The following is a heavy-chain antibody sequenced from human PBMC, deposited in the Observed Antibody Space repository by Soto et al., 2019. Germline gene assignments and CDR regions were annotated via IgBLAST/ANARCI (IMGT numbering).Heavy chain of an antibody. J-gene: IGHJ3*02. CDR1: GYTFTSYA. V-gene: IGHV1-3*01. Sequence: GASVKVSCKASGYTFTSYAMHWVRQAPGQRLEWMGWINAGNGNTKYSQKFQGRVTITRDTSASTAYMELSSLRSEDTAVYYCARIITPLDAFAIWGQGTMVTVSS. D-gene: IGHD3-22*01. CDR3: ARIITPLDAFAI. CDR2: INAGNGNT.